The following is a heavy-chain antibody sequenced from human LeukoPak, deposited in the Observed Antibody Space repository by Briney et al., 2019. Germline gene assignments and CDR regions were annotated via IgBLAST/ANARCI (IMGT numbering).Heavy chain of an antibody. CDR2: INYSGST. CDR3: ARRASYYDESTGYYAD. Sequence: SETLSLTCTVSGGSISSYYWSWIRQPPGKGLEWIGYINYSGSTNYNPSLKSRVTISVDTSKNQFSLKLSSVTAADTAVYYCARRASYYDESTGYYADWGQGTLVTVSS. J-gene: IGHJ4*02. V-gene: IGHV4-59*01. D-gene: IGHD3-22*01. CDR1: GGSISSYY.